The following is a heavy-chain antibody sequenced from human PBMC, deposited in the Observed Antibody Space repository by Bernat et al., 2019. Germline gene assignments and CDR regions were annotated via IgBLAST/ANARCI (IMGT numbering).Heavy chain of an antibody. J-gene: IGHJ4*02. Sequence: EVQLVESGGGLVQPGGSLKLSCAASGFTFSGSAMHWVRQASGKGLEWVGRIRSKANSYATAYAASVKGRFTITRNDSRNTAYLQMNSLKTEDTAVYYCTLPDYWGQGTLVTVSS. V-gene: IGHV3-73*02. CDR2: IRSKANSYAT. CDR1: GFTFSGSA. CDR3: TLPDY.